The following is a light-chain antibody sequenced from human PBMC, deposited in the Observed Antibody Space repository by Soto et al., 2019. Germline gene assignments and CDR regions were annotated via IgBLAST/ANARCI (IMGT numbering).Light chain of an antibody. J-gene: IGLJ1*01. CDR3: ASYTSRSTLV. V-gene: IGLV2-14*03. CDR1: SSDVGGYDF. CDR2: DVS. Sequence: QSALTQPASVSGSPGQSITISCTGSSSDVGGYDFVSWYQHHPGKAPRLMIFDVSNRPSAVSNRFSGSKSGNTASLTISGLQAEYEGDYYCASYTSRSTLVFGTGTKLTVL.